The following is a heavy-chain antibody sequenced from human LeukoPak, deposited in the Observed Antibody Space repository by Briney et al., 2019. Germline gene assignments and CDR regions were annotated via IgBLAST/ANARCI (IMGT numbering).Heavy chain of an antibody. CDR1: GYSFTSYW. D-gene: IGHD2-2*01. J-gene: IGHJ4*02. V-gene: IGHV5-51*01. CDR3: ATYCSSTSCYAEGFDY. CDR2: IYPGDSDT. Sequence: GESLKISCKGSGYSFTSYWIGWVRQMPGKGLEWMGIIYPGDSDTRYSPSFQGQVTISADKSISTAYLQWSSLKASDTAMYYCATYCSSTSCYAEGFDYWGQGTLVTVSS.